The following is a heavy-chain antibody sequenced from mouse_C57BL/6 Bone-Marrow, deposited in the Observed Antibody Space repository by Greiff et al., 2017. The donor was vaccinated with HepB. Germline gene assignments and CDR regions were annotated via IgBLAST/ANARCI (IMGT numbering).Heavy chain of an antibody. J-gene: IGHJ1*03. D-gene: IGHD1-1*01. Sequence: EVQLQQPGPELVKPGASVKISCKASGYTFTDYYMNWVKQSHGKSLEWIGDINPNNGGTSYNQKFKGKATLTVDKSSSTAYMELRSLTSEDSAVYYCARRDFITTVVATDWYFDVWGTGTTVTVSS. CDR3: ARRDFITTVVATDWYFDV. CDR1: GYTFTDYY. V-gene: IGHV1-26*01. CDR2: INPNNGGT.